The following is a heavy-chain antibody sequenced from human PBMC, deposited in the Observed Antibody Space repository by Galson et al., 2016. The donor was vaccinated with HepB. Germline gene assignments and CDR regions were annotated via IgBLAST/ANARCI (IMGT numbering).Heavy chain of an antibody. CDR1: GGSISTYY. V-gene: IGHV4-59*01. Sequence: SETLSLTCTVSGGSISTYYWSWIRQPPGKGLEWLGYISYSRSTTYNPSLTSRLTISVDTSKNQFSLKLSSVTAADTAVYYGGRDHETSGIDYWGQGTLVTVSS. J-gene: IGHJ4*02. CDR2: ISYSRST. CDR3: GRDHETSGIDY.